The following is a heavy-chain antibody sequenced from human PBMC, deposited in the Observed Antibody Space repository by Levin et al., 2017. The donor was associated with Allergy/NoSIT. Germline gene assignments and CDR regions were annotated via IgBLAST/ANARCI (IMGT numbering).Heavy chain of an antibody. CDR1: GFTFSSYG. D-gene: IGHD6-19*01. V-gene: IGHV3-33*03. CDR2: IWYDGSNK. CDR3: VGGPDSSGWY. J-gene: IGHJ4*02. Sequence: GGSLRLSCAASGFTFSSYGMHWVRQAPGKGLEWVAVIWYDGSNKYYADSVKGRFTISRDNYNNTLYLQMNSLRAEDTAVYYCVGGPDSSGWYWGQGTLVTVSS.